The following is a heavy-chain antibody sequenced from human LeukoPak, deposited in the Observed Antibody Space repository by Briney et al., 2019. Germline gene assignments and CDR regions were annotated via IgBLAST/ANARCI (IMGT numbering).Heavy chain of an antibody. CDR1: GGSISSDSYY. Sequence: SETLSLTCTVSGGSISSDSYYWAWIRQPPGKGLEWIASIYYSGSTYYNPSLKSRVTISVDTSRNQFSLKLSSVTAADTAVYYCARHPDAFDIWGQGTMVTVSS. CDR3: ARHPDAFDI. J-gene: IGHJ3*02. V-gene: IGHV4-39*01. CDR2: IYYSGST.